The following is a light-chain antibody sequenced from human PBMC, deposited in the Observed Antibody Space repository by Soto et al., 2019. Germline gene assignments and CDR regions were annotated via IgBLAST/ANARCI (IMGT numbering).Light chain of an antibody. CDR2: VAS. Sequence: EIVLTHSPGTLSLSPGERATLFCRASQSGSNKYLAWYQQKRGQTPRLITSVASTRATAVPDRVGRSGSGTDFSGTINRVEPEDSEVYYCQQYGGSPRTFGGGTRLEIK. CDR3: QQYGGSPRT. V-gene: IGKV3-20*01. CDR1: QSGSNKY. J-gene: IGKJ4*01.